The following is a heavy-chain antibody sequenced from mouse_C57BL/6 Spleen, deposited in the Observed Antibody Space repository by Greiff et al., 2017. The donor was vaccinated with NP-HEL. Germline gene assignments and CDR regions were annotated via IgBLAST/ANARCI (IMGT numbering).Heavy chain of an antibody. J-gene: IGHJ2*01. CDR3: AREDYGRSYSY. V-gene: IGHV1-64*01. D-gene: IGHD1-1*01. CDR1: GYTFTSYW. CDR2: IHPNSGST. Sequence: VQLQQSGAELVKPGASVKLSCKASGYTFTSYWMHWVKQRPGQGLEWIGMIHPNSGSTNYNEKFKSKATLTVDKSSSTAYMQLSSLTSEDSAVYYCAREDYGRSYSYWGQGTTLTVSS.